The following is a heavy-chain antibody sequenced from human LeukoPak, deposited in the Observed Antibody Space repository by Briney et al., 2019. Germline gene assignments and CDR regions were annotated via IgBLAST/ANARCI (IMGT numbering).Heavy chain of an antibody. Sequence: SVKVSCKASGGTFSSYAISWVRQAPGQGLEWMGGIIPIFGTANYAQKFQGRVTVTADKSTSTAYMELSSLRSEDTAVYYCARNHRPKDIVVVPAAFDYWGQGTLVTVSS. D-gene: IGHD2-2*01. V-gene: IGHV1-69*06. CDR2: IIPIFGTA. CDR1: GGTFSSYA. CDR3: ARNHRPKDIVVVPAAFDY. J-gene: IGHJ4*02.